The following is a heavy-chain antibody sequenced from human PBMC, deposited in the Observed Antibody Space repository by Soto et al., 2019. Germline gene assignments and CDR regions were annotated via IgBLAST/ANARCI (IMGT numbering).Heavy chain of an antibody. D-gene: IGHD5-18*01. CDR1: GYTFTNYV. Sequence: QVQLVQSGTEVKKPGASVNVSCKASGYTFTNYVITWVRRAPGQGLEWMGWISVYHGNTKYAQKFQGRVTMTTDTATSTAYMELMSLRSDDTAFYYCARDGNTYGFLDYWGQGTLVTVSS. CDR2: ISVYHGNT. J-gene: IGHJ4*02. CDR3: ARDGNTYGFLDY. V-gene: IGHV1-18*01.